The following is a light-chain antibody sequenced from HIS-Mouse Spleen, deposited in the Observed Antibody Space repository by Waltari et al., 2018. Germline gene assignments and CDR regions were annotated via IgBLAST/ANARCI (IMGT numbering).Light chain of an antibody. CDR2: GAS. CDR3: QQYNNSLT. Sequence: EIVMTQSPATLSVSPGERATPSCRASQSVSSNLAWYQQKPGQAPRLLIYGASTRATGIPARFSGSGSGTEFTLTISSMQSEDFAVYYCQQYNNSLTFGGGTKVEIK. V-gene: IGKV3-15*01. J-gene: IGKJ4*01. CDR1: QSVSSN.